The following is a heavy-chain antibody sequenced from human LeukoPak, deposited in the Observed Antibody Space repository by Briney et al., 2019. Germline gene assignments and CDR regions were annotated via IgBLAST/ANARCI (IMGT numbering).Heavy chain of an antibody. CDR3: AKDPSIAARPYYFDY. J-gene: IGHJ4*02. Sequence: GGSLRLSCAASGFTFSSYGMHWVRQAPGKGLEWVAVISYDGSNKYYADSVKGRFTISRDNSKNTLYLQMNSLRAEDTAVYYCAKDPSIAARPYYFDYWGQGTLVTVSS. CDR2: ISYDGSNK. CDR1: GFTFSSYG. V-gene: IGHV3-30*18. D-gene: IGHD6-6*01.